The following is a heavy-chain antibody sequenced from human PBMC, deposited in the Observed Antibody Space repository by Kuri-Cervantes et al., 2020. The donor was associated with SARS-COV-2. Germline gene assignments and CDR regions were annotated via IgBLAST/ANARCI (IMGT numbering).Heavy chain of an antibody. Sequence: GGSLRLSCAASGFSFSSYGMHWVRQAPGRGLEWVAVIWSEGSDKYYADSVKGRFTISRDNSKNTLYLQMNSLRAEDTAVYYCARDRNYYDSSGYYHNWFDPWGQGTLVTVSS. V-gene: IGHV3-33*01. CDR1: GFSFSSYG. CDR2: IWSEGSDK. D-gene: IGHD3-22*01. J-gene: IGHJ5*02. CDR3: ARDRNYYDSSGYYHNWFDP.